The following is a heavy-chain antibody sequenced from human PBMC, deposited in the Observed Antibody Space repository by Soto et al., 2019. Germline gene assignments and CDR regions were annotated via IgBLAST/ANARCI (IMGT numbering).Heavy chain of an antibody. CDR2: INSDGSST. CDR3: ARDSYYGSGSSLIYYYYGMDV. V-gene: IGHV3-74*01. J-gene: IGHJ6*02. D-gene: IGHD3-10*01. CDR1: GFTFSSYG. Sequence: GGSLRLSCAASGFTFSSYGMHWVRQAPGKGLVWVSRINSDGSSTSYADSVKGRFTISRDNAKNTLYLQMNSLRAEDTAVYYCARDSYYGSGSSLIYYYYGMDVWGQGTTVTVSS.